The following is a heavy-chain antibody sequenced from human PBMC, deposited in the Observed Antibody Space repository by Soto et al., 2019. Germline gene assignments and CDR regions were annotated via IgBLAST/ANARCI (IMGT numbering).Heavy chain of an antibody. CDR3: ARDLSSSSWGLYYYGMDV. CDR1: GGTFSSYA. D-gene: IGHD6-6*01. J-gene: IGHJ6*02. Sequence: QVQLVQPGAEVKKPGSSVKVSCKASGGTFSSYAISWVRQAPGQGLEWMGGIIPIFGTANYAQKFQGRVTITADESTSTAYMELSSLRSEDTAVYYCARDLSSSSWGLYYYGMDVWGQGTTVTVSS. CDR2: IIPIFGTA. V-gene: IGHV1-69*01.